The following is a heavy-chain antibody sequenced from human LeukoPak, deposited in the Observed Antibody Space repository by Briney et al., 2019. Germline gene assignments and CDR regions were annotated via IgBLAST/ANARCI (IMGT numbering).Heavy chain of an antibody. Sequence: GGSLRLSCSASGFTFLSYAMHWVRQAPGKGLEYVSATSSDGGSTYYADSVKGRFTISRDNSKNTLYLQMSSLRAEDTAVYYCARWNCSGGSQAAHYYYGMDVWGQGTTVTVSS. CDR3: ARWNCSGGSQAAHYYYGMDV. D-gene: IGHD2-15*01. CDR2: TSSDGGST. V-gene: IGHV3-64D*06. CDR1: GFTFLSYA. J-gene: IGHJ6*02.